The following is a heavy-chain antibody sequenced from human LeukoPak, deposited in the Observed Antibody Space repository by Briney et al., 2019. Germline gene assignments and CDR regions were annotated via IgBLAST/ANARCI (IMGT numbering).Heavy chain of an antibody. CDR2: IVPIFGTA. CDR3: ADLGSIVYAMDV. V-gene: IGHV1-69*06. D-gene: IGHD1-26*01. CDR1: GGTFSSYA. Sequence: GSSVKLSCKASGGTFSSYAISWVRQGPGQGLEWMGGIVPIFGTANYAQKFQGRVTITADKSTSTAYMELSSLRSEDTAVYYCADLGSIVYAMDVWGKGTTVTVSS. J-gene: IGHJ6*04.